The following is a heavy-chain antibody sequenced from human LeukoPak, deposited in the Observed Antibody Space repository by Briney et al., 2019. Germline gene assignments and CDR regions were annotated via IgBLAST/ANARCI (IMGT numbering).Heavy chain of an antibody. J-gene: IGHJ4*02. Sequence: PRGSLRLSCEGSGFSFSSYWMTWVRQLPGKGPEWVANIRQDESERYFADSVKGRFTISRDNAKNSLYLQMNSLRAEDTAVYYCARLRYFDWFIFDYWGQGTLVTVSS. V-gene: IGHV3-7*01. CDR2: IRQDESER. D-gene: IGHD3-9*01. CDR3: ARLRYFDWFIFDY. CDR1: GFSFSSYW.